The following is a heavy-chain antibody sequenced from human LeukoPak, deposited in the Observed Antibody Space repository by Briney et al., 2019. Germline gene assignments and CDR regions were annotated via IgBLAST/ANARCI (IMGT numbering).Heavy chain of an antibody. CDR3: ARDCSGGSCYGAFDI. V-gene: IGHV4-30-4*01. CDR2: IYDSGST. J-gene: IGHJ3*02. CDR1: GASIRSGDYY. Sequence: TLSLTCAVSGASIRSGDYYWSWIRQPPGKGLEWIGYIYDSGSTYYNPSLKSRITISVDTSENRFSLKLSSVTATDTAVYYCARDCSGGSCYGAFDIWGQGTMVTVSS. D-gene: IGHD2-15*01.